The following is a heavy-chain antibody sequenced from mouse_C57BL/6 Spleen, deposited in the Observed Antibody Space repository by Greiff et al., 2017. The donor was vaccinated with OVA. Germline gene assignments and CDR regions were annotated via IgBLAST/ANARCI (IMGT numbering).Heavy chain of an antibody. CDR2: INPYNGGT. V-gene: IGHV1-19*01. D-gene: IGHD1-1*01. J-gene: IGHJ2*01. CDR1: GYTFTDYY. CDR3: ARDYYGSSHGTYFDY. Sequence: VQLQQSGPVLVKPGASVKMSCKASGYTFTDYYMNWVKQSHGKSLEWIGVINPYNGGTSYNQKFKGKATLTVDKSSSTAYMELNSLTSEDSAGYDWARDYYGSSHGTYFDYWGQGTTLTVSS.